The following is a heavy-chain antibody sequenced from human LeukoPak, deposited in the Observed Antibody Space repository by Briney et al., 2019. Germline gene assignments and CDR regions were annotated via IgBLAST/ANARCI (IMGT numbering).Heavy chain of an antibody. CDR2: ISRGGSTI. CDR3: ASNTGYSYGYFDY. D-gene: IGHD5-18*01. CDR1: GFSFSSYE. J-gene: IGHJ4*02. V-gene: IGHV3-48*03. Sequence: GGSLRLFCAASGFSFSSYEMNWVRQAPGKGLEWVSYISRGGSTIYYADSVKGRFTFSRDNAKNSLYLQMNSLRAEDTAVYYCASNTGYSYGYFDYWGQGTLVTVSS.